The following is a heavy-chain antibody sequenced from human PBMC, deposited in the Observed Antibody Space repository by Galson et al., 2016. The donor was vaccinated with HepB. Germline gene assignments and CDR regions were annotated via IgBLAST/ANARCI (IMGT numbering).Heavy chain of an antibody. CDR1: GDSVSNNGAA. V-gene: IGHV6-1*01. CDR2: TYYRTKWYS. D-gene: IGHD2-21*01. J-gene: IGHJ4*01. CDR3: KRGRSGVLVSLVEH. Sequence: CAISGDSVSNNGAAWNWIRQSPSRGLEWLGRTYYRTKWYSDSAAFVKGRITVNADTPKNHFSLQLNSVTPEDSAVYYCKRGRSGVLVSLVEHWGHGILVTVSS.